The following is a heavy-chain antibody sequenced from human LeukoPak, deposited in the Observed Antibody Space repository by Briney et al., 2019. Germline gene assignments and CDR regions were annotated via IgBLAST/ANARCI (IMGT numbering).Heavy chain of an antibody. D-gene: IGHD2-2*01. CDR3: ARTTEGYCSSTRCYGFSYYYYMDV. CDR2: IYYSGST. V-gene: IGHV4-59*01. J-gene: IGHJ6*03. CDR1: GGSISSYY. Sequence: PAETLSLTCTVSGGSISSYYWSWIRQPPGKGLEWIRYIYYSGSTNYNPSLKSRVTISVDMSKNQFSLKLSSVTAADTAVYYCARTTEGYCSSTRCYGFSYYYYMDVWGKGTTVTISS.